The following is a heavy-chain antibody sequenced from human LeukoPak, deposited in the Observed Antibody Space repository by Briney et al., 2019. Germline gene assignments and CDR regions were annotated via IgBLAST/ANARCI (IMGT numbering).Heavy chain of an antibody. CDR1: GFTFSSYA. Sequence: GGSLRLSCAASGFTFSSYAMHWVRQAPGKGLEWVAVISDDGRNKYYADSVKGRFTISRDNSKNTLYLQMNSLRVEDTAVYYCARWVTHYDSSGYYWGQGTLVTVSS. CDR3: ARWVTHYDSSGYY. CDR2: ISDDGRNK. J-gene: IGHJ4*02. D-gene: IGHD3-22*01. V-gene: IGHV3-30*04.